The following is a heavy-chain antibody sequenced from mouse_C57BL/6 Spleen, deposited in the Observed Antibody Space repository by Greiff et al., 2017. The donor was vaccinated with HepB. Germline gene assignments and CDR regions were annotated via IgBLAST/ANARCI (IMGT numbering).Heavy chain of an antibody. V-gene: IGHV1-55*01. J-gene: IGHJ2*01. CDR2: IYPGSGST. Sequence: QVHVKQPGAELVKPGASVKMSCKASGYTFTSYWITWVKQRPGQGLEWIGDIYPGSGSTNYNEKFKSKATLTVDTSSSTAYMQLSSLTSEDSAVYYCARRGQYYFDYWGQGTTLTVSS. CDR3: ARRGQYYFDY. CDR1: GYTFTSYW.